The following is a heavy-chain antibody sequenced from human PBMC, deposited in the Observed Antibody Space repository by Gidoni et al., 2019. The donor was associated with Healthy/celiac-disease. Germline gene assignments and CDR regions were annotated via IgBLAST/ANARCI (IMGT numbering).Heavy chain of an antibody. V-gene: IGHV3-9*01. CDR3: AKGMDTAMATSSFDY. Sequence: EVQLVESGGGLVQPGRSLRLSCAASGFTFDDYAMHWVRQAPGKGLEWVSGISWNSGSIGYADSVKGRFTISRDNAKNSLYLQMNSLRAEDTALYYCAKGMDTAMATSSFDYWGQGTLVTVSS. J-gene: IGHJ4*02. CDR1: GFTFDDYA. D-gene: IGHD5-18*01. CDR2: ISWNSGSI.